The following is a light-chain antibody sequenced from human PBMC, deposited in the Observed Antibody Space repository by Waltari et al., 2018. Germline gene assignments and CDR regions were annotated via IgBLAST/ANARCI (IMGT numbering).Light chain of an antibody. J-gene: IGLJ1*01. Sequence: SVLTQPPSASGTPGPTVTISCSGTNYSFGRNSVYWYQPRPAPTPKLLIYRSNQQPPGVADRFSGSKSGTSASLAISRLRSEDEADYYCAAWDNSLSVSYVFGSGTKVTV. V-gene: IGLV1-47*01. CDR2: RSN. CDR1: NYSFGRNS. CDR3: AAWDNSLSVSYV.